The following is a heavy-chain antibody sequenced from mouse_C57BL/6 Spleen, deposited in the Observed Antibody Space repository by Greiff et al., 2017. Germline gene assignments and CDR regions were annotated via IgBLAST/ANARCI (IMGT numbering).Heavy chain of an antibody. CDR1: GFTFTDYY. V-gene: IGHV7-3*01. CDR2: IRNKANGYTT. D-gene: IGHD2-4*01. Sequence: EAQVVESGGGLVQPGGSLSLSCAASGFTFTDYYMSWVRQPPGKALEWLGFIRNKANGYTTEYSPSVKGRFTISRDNSQSILYLQMNALRAEDSATYYCARYDYDAGYYAMDYWGQGTSVTVSS. J-gene: IGHJ4*01. CDR3: ARYDYDAGYYAMDY.